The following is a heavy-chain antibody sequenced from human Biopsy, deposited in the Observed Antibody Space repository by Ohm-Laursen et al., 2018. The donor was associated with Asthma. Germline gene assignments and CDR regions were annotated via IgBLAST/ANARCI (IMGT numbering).Heavy chain of an antibody. D-gene: IGHD7-27*01. CDR1: GGSMSSSSYY. J-gene: IGHJ4*02. Sequence: GTLSLTCAASGGSMSSSSYYWGWTRQPPGKGLEWMGSISYTGSAYHNPSLKSRVTISVDTSKNHFSLKLSSVTAADTAVYYCARHWDWGSFFDYWGQGTPVTVSS. CDR2: ISYTGSA. V-gene: IGHV4-39*01. CDR3: ARHWDWGSFFDY.